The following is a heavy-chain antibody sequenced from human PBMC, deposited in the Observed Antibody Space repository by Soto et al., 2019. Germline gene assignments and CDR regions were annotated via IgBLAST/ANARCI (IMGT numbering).Heavy chain of an antibody. Sequence: SETLSLTCTVPGGSISRSSYSWAWIRQPPGKGLEWIGTLYYSGNTYYNPSLKSRVTISVDTSKNQFSLKLSSVTAADTAVYYCATRQGGSYNWFDPWGQGTPVTVSS. CDR1: GGSISRSSYS. V-gene: IGHV4-39*01. CDR3: ATRQGGSYNWFDP. J-gene: IGHJ5*02. CDR2: LYYSGNT. D-gene: IGHD2-15*01.